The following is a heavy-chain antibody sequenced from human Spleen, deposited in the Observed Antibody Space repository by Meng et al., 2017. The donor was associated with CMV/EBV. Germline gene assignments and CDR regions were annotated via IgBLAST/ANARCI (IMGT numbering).Heavy chain of an antibody. CDR3: ARGIVLVPASTRWFDP. CDR1: GSISSGDYY. J-gene: IGHJ5*02. Sequence: GSISSGDYYCGSIRHPPGNGVEWIGYIYYSRSTYYDPSLTSRVTISVDTSKNQFSLKLSSVTAADTAVYYCARGIVLVPASTRWFDPWGQGTLVTVSS. V-gene: IGHV4-30-4*08. D-gene: IGHD2-2*01. CDR2: IYYSRST.